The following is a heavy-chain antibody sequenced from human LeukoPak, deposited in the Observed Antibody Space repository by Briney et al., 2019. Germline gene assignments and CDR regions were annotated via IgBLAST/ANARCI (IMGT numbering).Heavy chain of an antibody. CDR3: ARRSCSSTSCSLYYFDY. Sequence: ASVKVSCEASGYTFSSYGINGVRQAPGQGLEWMGWISTYNGDTNYAQNNQGRVTMTADTSTSTAYMELRSLRSDDTAVYYCARRSCSSTSCSLYYFDYWGQGTLVTVSS. CDR1: GYTFSSYG. CDR2: ISTYNGDT. V-gene: IGHV1-18*01. D-gene: IGHD2-2*01. J-gene: IGHJ4*02.